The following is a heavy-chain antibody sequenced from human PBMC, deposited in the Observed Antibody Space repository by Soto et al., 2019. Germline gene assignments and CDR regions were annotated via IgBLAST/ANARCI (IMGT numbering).Heavy chain of an antibody. Sequence: PGGSLRLSCAVSVFTFSDYYMSWIRQAPGKGLEWVSYISSRGSSIYYADSVKGRFTISRDNAKNSLYLQMNGLRAEDTAVYYCARGYYDFWSGYYISPYGMDVWGQGTTVTVSS. CDR3: ARGYYDFWSGYYISPYGMDV. CDR1: VFTFSDYY. V-gene: IGHV3-11*01. J-gene: IGHJ6*02. D-gene: IGHD3-3*01. CDR2: ISSRGSSI.